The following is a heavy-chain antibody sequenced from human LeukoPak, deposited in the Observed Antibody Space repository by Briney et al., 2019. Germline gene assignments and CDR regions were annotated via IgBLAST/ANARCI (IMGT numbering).Heavy chain of an antibody. CDR2: ISSDGSSI. D-gene: IGHD6-13*01. CDR3: ARDHGYSSSWHLDY. V-gene: IGHV3-48*01. J-gene: IGHJ4*02. CDR1: GFIFSRYS. Sequence: GGSLRLSCTASGFIFSRYSMNWVRQAPGKGLEWISYISSDGSSIYYEDSVKGRFTISRENSKNTLYLKMNSLRAEDTAVYYCARDHGYSSSWHLDYWGQGTLVTVSS.